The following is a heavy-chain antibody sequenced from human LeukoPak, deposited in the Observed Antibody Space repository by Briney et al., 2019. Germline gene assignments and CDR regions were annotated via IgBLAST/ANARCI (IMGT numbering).Heavy chain of an antibody. D-gene: IGHD3-22*01. V-gene: IGHV1-69*13. CDR1: GGTFSSYA. CDR3: ARPMSPYYYYGMDV. CDR2: IIPIFGTA. Sequence: SVKVSCKASGGTFSSYAISWVRQAPGQGLEWMGGIIPIFGTANYAQKFQGRVTITADESTSTAYMELSSLRSEDTAVFYCARPMSPYYYYGMDVWGQGTTVTVS. J-gene: IGHJ6*02.